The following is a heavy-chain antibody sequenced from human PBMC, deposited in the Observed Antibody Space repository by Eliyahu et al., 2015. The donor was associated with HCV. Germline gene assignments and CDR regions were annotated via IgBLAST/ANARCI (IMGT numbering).Heavy chain of an antibody. CDR3: VKDPSHC. CDR1: GFTFRSYV. CDR2: ISSDGESA. V-gene: IGHV3-64D*06. Sequence: EVQLVESGGGLVQPGGSLRLSCSAXGFTFRSYVMEXVRQVPGKGLESVLGISSDGESAXYAXSVKGRFTISRDNSKNMLYLQLNSLRVEDTAIYYCVKDPSHCWGQGTLVTVSS. J-gene: IGHJ4*02.